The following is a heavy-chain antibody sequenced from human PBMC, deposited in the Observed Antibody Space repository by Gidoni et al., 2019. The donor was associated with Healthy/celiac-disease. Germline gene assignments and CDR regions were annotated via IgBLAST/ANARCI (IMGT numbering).Heavy chain of an antibody. D-gene: IGHD4-17*01. J-gene: IGHJ6*02. Sequence: QVQLQESGPGLVKPSQTLSLTCTVAGGSISSGGYYWSWIRQHPGKGLEWIGYIYYSGSTYYNPSLKSRVTISVDTSKNQFSLKLSSVTAADTAVYYCARLSNLRGYGMDVWGQGTTVTVSS. V-gene: IGHV4-31*03. CDR1: GGSISSGGYY. CDR2: IYYSGST. CDR3: ARLSNLRGYGMDV.